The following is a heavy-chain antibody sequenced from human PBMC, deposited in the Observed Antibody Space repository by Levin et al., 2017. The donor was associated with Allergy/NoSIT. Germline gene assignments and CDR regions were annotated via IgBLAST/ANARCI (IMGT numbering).Heavy chain of an antibody. CDR1: GYTFTSYG. CDR2: ISAYNGNT. CDR3: ARDPGIAAREDQADAFDI. Sequence: ASVKVSCKASGYTFTSYGISWVRQAPGQGLEWMGWISAYNGNTNYAQKLQGRVTMTTDTSTSTAYMELRSLRSDDTAVYYCARDPGIAAREDQADAFDIWGQGTMVTVSS. D-gene: IGHD6-6*01. V-gene: IGHV1-18*01. J-gene: IGHJ3*02.